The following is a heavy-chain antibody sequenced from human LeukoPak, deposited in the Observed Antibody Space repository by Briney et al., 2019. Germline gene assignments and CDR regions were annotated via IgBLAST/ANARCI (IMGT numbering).Heavy chain of an antibody. V-gene: IGHV3-23*01. D-gene: IGHD4-23*01. J-gene: IGHJ4*02. CDR1: GFSFTIYA. Sequence: DPGGSLRLSCAASGFSFTIYAMSWVRQAPGKGLEWVSAISPGGDTIYYLDSVKGRFTISRDNSKNTLYLQMNSLRAEDTAVYYCARRATVVGPAPFDRWGQGTLVTVSS. CDR2: ISPGGDTI. CDR3: ARRATVVGPAPFDR.